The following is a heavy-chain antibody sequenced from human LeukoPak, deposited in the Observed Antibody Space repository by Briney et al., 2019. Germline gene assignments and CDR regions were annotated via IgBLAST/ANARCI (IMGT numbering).Heavy chain of an antibody. CDR2: INPNSGGT. CDR3: ARDLFYSVSGTYYNVGRVFNY. J-gene: IGHJ4*02. V-gene: IGHV1-2*02. D-gene: IGHD3-10*01. Sequence: ASVKVSCKASGYTFTGYYMHWVRQAPGQGLEWMGWINPNSGGTNYAQMFQGRVTMTRDTSITTAYMELTSLRSDDTAVYYCARDLFYSVSGTYYNVGRVFNYWGQGTLVTVSS. CDR1: GYTFTGYY.